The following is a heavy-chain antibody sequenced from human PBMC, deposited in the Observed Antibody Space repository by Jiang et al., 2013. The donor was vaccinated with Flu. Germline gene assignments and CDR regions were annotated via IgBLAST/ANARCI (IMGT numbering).Heavy chain of an antibody. CDR1: GDTLTNYG. V-gene: IGHV1-69*06. CDR3: ARGVGGYSYGYVLY. CDR2: VIPIFGKT. J-gene: IGHJ4*02. Sequence: GAEVKKPGSSVKVSCKASGDTLTNYGISWVRQAPGQGLEWVGGVIPIFGKTDYAQKLQGRVTITADRSTDTAYMELSSLRSQDTAVYYCARGVGGYSYGYVLYWGQGTLVTVSS. D-gene: IGHD5-18*01.